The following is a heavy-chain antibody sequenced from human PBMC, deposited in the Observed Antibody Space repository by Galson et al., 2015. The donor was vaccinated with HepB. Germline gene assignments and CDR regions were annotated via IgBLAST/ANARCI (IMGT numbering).Heavy chain of an antibody. J-gene: IGHJ4*02. CDR2: TKYDGSET. CDR3: AREVSSGWGGPFDY. Sequence: SLRLSCAASGFALSSYWMSWVRQAPGKGLEWVANTKYDGSETYYVDSVKGRFTISRDNAENSLYLQMNSLRAEDTAVYYCAREVSSGWGGPFDYWGQGTLVTVSS. D-gene: IGHD6-19*01. CDR1: GFALSSYW. V-gene: IGHV3-7*01.